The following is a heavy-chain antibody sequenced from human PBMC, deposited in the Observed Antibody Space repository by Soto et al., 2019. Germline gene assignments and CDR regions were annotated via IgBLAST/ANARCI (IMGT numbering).Heavy chain of an antibody. D-gene: IGHD2-21*02. V-gene: IGHV4-59*01. Sequence: PSETLSLTCTVSGGSISSYYWSWIRQPPGKGLEWIGYIYYSGSTNYNPSLKSRVTISVDTSKNQFSLKLSSVTAADTAVYYCARGVVVTATYAFDIWGQGTMVTGSS. J-gene: IGHJ3*02. CDR3: ARGVVVTATYAFDI. CDR1: GGSISSYY. CDR2: IYYSGST.